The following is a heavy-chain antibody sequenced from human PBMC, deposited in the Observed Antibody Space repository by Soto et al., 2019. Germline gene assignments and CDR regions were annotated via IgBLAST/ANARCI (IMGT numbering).Heavy chain of an antibody. CDR3: ASVRGGYYYAMDV. J-gene: IGHJ6*02. D-gene: IGHD3-10*02. CDR2: NYHSGST. CDR1: GGSISSSNW. Sequence: QVQLQESGPGLVKPSGTLSLTCAVSGGSISSSNWWSWVRLPPGKGLEWIGENYHSGSTNYNPSLKSRVTISVDKSKNQYSLKLSSVTAAGTAVYYCASVRGGYYYAMDVWGQGSTVTVSS. V-gene: IGHV4-4*02.